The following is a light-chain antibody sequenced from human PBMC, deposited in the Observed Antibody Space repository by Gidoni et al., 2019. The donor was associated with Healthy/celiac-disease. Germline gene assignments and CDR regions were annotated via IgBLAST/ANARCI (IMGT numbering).Light chain of an antibody. CDR3: QQRRNWPPLT. CDR2: DAS. J-gene: IGKJ4*01. V-gene: IGKV3-11*01. CDR1: QSVSSY. Sequence: EIVLTQPPATLSLSPGESATLSCRASQSVSSYLAWYQQKPGQAPRLLIYDASNMATGIPDRFRGSGSGKDFTLTISRLEPEDFAVYYCQQRRNWPPLTFGGGTKVEIK.